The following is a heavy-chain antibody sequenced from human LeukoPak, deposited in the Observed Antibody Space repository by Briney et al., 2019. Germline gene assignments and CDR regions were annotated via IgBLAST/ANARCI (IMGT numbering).Heavy chain of an antibody. CDR3: VSFYGTY. CDR2: INSDGSWT. J-gene: IGHJ4*02. D-gene: IGHD2/OR15-2a*01. Sequence: PGGSLRLSCVASGNYWMHWVRQAPGKGLVWVSHINSDGSWTSYADSVKGRFTISKDNAKNTVYLQMNSLRAEDTAVYYCVSFYGTYWGRGTLVTVSS. V-gene: IGHV3-74*01. CDR1: GNYW.